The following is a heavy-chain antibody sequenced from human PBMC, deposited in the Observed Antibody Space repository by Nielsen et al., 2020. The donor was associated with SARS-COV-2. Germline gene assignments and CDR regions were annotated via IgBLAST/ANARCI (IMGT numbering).Heavy chain of an antibody. CDR3: TTADRVLRYFDWLGGVRAHYYGMDV. J-gene: IGHJ6*02. Sequence: GESLKISCAASGFTFSNAWMSWVRQAPGKGLEWVGRIKSKTDGGTTDYAAPVKGRFTISRDDSKNTLYLQMNSLKTEDTAVYYCTTADRVLRYFDWLGGVRAHYYGMDVWGQGTTVTVSS. V-gene: IGHV3-15*01. CDR2: IKSKTDGGTT. CDR1: GFTFSNAW. D-gene: IGHD3-9*01.